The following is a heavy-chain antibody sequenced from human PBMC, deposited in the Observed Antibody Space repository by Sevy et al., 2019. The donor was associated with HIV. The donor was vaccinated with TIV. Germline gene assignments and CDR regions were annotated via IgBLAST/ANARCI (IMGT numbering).Heavy chain of an antibody. D-gene: IGHD3-16*01. Sequence: GGSLRLSCAASGFTFEDYAMHWVRQGPGKGLEWVAGINWKSASIAYADSVKGRFTISRDNARKTLVLQMKSLRVEDTAFYYCAKDNRRQSYDFSCFDSWGRGTLVTVSS. J-gene: IGHJ5*01. V-gene: IGHV3-9*01. CDR1: GFTFEDYA. CDR3: AKDNRRQSYDFSCFDS. CDR2: INWKSASI.